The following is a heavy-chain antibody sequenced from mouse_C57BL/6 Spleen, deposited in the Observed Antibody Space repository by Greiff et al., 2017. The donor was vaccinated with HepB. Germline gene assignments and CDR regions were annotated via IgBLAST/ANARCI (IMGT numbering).Heavy chain of an antibody. CDR2: IDPSDSYT. Sequence: QVQLQQSGAELVKPGASVKLSCKASGYTFTSYWMQWVKQRPGQGLEWIGEIDPSDSYTNYNQKFKGKATLTVDTSSSTAYMQLSSLTSEDSAVYYCARRVYGTGTLCAYWGQETLVTVSA. V-gene: IGHV1-50*01. D-gene: IGHD4-1*01. CDR3: ARRVYGTGTLCAY. J-gene: IGHJ3*01. CDR1: GYTFTSYW.